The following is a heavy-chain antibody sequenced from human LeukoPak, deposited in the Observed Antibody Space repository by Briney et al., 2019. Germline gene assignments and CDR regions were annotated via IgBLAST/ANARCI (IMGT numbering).Heavy chain of an antibody. D-gene: IGHD1-26*01. CDR2: IWYDGSNK. V-gene: IGHV3-33*08. Sequence: PGGSLRLSCAASGXTFSSYEMNWVRQAPGKGLEWVAVIWYDGSNKYYADSVKGRFTISRDNSKNTLYLQMNSLRAEDTAVYYCARDDWELLPFDYWGQGTLVTVSP. J-gene: IGHJ4*02. CDR1: GXTFSSYE. CDR3: ARDDWELLPFDY.